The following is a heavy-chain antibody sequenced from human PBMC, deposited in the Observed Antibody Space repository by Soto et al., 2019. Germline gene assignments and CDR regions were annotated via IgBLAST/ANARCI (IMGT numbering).Heavy chain of an antibody. CDR3: ARDQPGSPVFDRAFDI. J-gene: IGHJ3*02. V-gene: IGHV4-59*01. D-gene: IGHD1-26*01. Sequence: SETLSLTCTISGASINSYYWSWIRQPPGKGLEWIGYMDYSGTKNNPSLKSRVTMSIDTSKNQFSLKLSSVTAADTAVYYCARDQPGSPVFDRAFDIWGQGTMVTVSS. CDR2: MDYSGT. CDR1: GASINSYY.